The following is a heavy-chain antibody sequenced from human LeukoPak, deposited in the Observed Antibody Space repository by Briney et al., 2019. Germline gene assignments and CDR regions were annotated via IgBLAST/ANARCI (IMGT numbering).Heavy chain of an antibody. J-gene: IGHJ3*02. CDR2: INPSSGGT. D-gene: IGHD3-22*01. V-gene: IGHV1-2*02. CDR1: GYTFTGYY. Sequence: ASVKVSCKASGYTFTGYYMHWVRQAPGQGLEWMGWINPSSGGTNYAQKFQGRVTMTRDTSISTAYMELSRLRSDDTAVYYCARMYYYDSSGYYHDAFDIWGQGTMVTVSS. CDR3: ARMYYYDSSGYYHDAFDI.